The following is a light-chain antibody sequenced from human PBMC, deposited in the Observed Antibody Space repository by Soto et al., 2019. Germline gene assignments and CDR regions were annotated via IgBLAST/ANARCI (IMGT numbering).Light chain of an antibody. J-gene: IGKJ1*01. CDR2: KAS. Sequence: DIHMTQSGSALSSGVVCICSMTCRASQNIRNWSAWYQQKPGIAPKLLIYKASSLQSGVPSRFSGSGSGTEFTLTITSLQPDDFATYYCQQYNSYSQTFGQGTKVDIK. V-gene: IGKV1-5*03. CDR1: QNIRNW. CDR3: QQYNSYSQT.